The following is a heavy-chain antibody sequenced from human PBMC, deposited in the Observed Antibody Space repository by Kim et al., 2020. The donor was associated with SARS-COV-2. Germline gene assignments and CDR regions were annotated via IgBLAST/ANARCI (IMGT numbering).Heavy chain of an antibody. CDR1: GFTFSSYA. J-gene: IGHJ4*02. V-gene: IGHV3-23*01. CDR3: AKAGKTQYSSGWYDY. CDR2: ISGSGGGT. Sequence: GGSLRLSCAASGFTFSSYAMSWVRQAPGKGLEWVSAISGSGGGTYYADSVKGRFTISRDNSKNTLYLQMNSLRAEDTAVYYCAKAGKTQYSSGWYDYWGQGTLVTVSS. D-gene: IGHD6-19*01.